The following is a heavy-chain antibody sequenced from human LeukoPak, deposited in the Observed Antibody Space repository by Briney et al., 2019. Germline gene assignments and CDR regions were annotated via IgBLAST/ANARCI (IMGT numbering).Heavy chain of an antibody. D-gene: IGHD1-26*01. Sequence: AGGSLRLSRVASGFTLGTDRMNWVRQAPGKGLVWVSRIDSDGLTTYADSVKGRFTISRDNAKNTLYLQMNSQRAEDTAVYYCGGGGYLLDYWGQGTLVTVSS. CDR3: GGGGYLLDY. V-gene: IGHV3-74*01. J-gene: IGHJ4*02. CDR2: IDSDGLT. CDR1: GFTLGTDR.